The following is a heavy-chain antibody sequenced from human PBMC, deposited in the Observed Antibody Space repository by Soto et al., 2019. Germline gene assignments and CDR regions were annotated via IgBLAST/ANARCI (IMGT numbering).Heavy chain of an antibody. J-gene: IGHJ4*02. V-gene: IGHV3-23*01. Sequence: GGSLRLSCAASGFTFSSYAMSWVRQAPGKGLEWVSAISGSGGSTYYADSVKGRFTISRDNSKNTLYLQMNSLRAEDTAVYYCAKGDVARIAAANPLFDYWGQGTLVTVSS. CDR1: GFTFSSYA. D-gene: IGHD6-13*01. CDR2: ISGSGGST. CDR3: AKGDVARIAAANPLFDY.